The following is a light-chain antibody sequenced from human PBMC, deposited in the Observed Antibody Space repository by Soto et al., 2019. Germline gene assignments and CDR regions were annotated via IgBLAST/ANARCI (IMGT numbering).Light chain of an antibody. V-gene: IGKV1-6*01. J-gene: IGKJ1*01. Sequence: AIQMTQSPSSLSASVGDRVTITCRASQGIRDELGWYQQKAGKAPNLLISAASRLQSGVPSRFSGRASGTDFTLTISSLQPEDFATYYCLQDYDYPRTLGQGTKVDIK. CDR2: AAS. CDR1: QGIRDE. CDR3: LQDYDYPRT.